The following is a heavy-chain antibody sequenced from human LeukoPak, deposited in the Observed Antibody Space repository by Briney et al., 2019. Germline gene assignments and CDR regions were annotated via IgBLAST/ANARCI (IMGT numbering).Heavy chain of an antibody. Sequence: SETLSLTCTVSGGSIDNSHYYWGWIRQPPGEGPEWIASIHYSGSTHYNPPLKSRVTISVDTSKNQFSLKLSSVTAPDTAVYYCVRLASGLIDYWGQGTLVTVSS. D-gene: IGHD6-19*01. CDR1: GGSIDNSHYY. J-gene: IGHJ4*02. CDR3: VRLASGLIDY. CDR2: IHYSGST. V-gene: IGHV4-39*01.